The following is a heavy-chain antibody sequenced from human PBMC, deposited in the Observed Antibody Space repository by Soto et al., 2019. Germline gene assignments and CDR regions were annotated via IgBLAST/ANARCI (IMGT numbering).Heavy chain of an antibody. CDR1: GGTFSSYT. CDR3: ASPTIGAVAGDYMDV. J-gene: IGHJ6*03. V-gene: IGHV1-69*02. CDR2: IIPILGIA. D-gene: IGHD6-19*01. Sequence: GASVKVSCKAPGGTFSSYTISWVRQAPGQGLEWMGRIIPILGIANYAQKFQGRVTITADKSTSTAYMELSSLRSEDTAVYYCASPTIGAVAGDYMDVWGKGTTVTVSS.